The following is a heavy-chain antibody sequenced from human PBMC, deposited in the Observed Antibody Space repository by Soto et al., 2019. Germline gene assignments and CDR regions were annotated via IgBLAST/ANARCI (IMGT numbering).Heavy chain of an antibody. Sequence: PSETLSLTCPVSGDSISSYYWSWIRQPAGKGLEWIGRIYSSGSTNYNPSLNSRVIMSVDTSQNQFSLKLSSVTAADTASYYCARENILTAAAGKRDFDCWGQGTLFTVSS. CDR2: IYSSGST. J-gene: IGHJ4*02. V-gene: IGHV4-4*07. CDR1: GDSISSYY. D-gene: IGHD6-13*01. CDR3: ARENILTAAAGKRDFDC.